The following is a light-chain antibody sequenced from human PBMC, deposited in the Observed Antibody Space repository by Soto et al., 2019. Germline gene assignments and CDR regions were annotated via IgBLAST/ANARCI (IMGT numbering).Light chain of an antibody. CDR3: QVWDTPSHHWV. J-gene: IGLJ3*02. CDR2: DDS. V-gene: IGLV3-21*02. CDR1: NIATKS. Sequence: SFVLTQPPSLSVAPGQTATITCGGDNIATKSVHWYQQRPGQAPVLVVYDDSDRPSGIPDRFSGSNSENTATLTISRVEAGDEADFYCQVWDTPSHHWVFGGGTKVTVL.